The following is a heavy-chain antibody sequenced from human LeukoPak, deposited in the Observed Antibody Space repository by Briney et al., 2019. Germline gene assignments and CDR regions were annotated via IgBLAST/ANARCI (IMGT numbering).Heavy chain of an antibody. Sequence: GGSLRLFCAASGFTFSSYAMSWVRQAPGKGLEWVSAISGSGGSTYYADSVKGRFTISRDNSKNTLYLQMNSLRAEDTAVYYCAKGDRGYSYGLSSLFDYWGQGTLVTVSS. V-gene: IGHV3-23*01. J-gene: IGHJ4*02. CDR3: AKGDRGYSYGLSSLFDY. CDR2: ISGSGGST. D-gene: IGHD5-18*01. CDR1: GFTFSSYA.